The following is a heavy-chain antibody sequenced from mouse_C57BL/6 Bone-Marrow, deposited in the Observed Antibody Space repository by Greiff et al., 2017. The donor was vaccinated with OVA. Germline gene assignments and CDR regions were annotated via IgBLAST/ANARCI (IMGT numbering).Heavy chain of an antibody. Sequence: VKLMESGAELARPGASVKLSCKASGYTFTSYGISWVKQRTGQGLEWIGEIYPRRGNTYYNEKFKGKATLTADKSSSTAYMELRSLTSEDSAVYFCAREGYYGSSYEYFDVWGTGTTVTVSS. CDR3: AREGYYGSSYEYFDV. CDR2: IYPRRGNT. CDR1: GYTFTSYG. J-gene: IGHJ1*03. D-gene: IGHD1-1*01. V-gene: IGHV1-81*01.